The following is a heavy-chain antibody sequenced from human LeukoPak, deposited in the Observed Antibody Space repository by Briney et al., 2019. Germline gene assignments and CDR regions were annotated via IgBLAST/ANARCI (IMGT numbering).Heavy chain of an antibody. CDR1: GYTFTSYY. Sequence: ASVKVSCKASGYTFTSYYMHWVRQAPGQGLEWMGIINPSGGSTSYAQKFQGRVTMTRDTSTSTVYMELSSLRAEDTAVYYCAREDIVGAVDYWGQGTLVTVSS. D-gene: IGHD1-26*01. CDR2: INPSGGST. V-gene: IGHV1-46*01. CDR3: AREDIVGAVDY. J-gene: IGHJ4*02.